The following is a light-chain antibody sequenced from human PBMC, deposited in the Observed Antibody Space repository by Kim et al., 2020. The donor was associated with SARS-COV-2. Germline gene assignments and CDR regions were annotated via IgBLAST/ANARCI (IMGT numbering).Light chain of an antibody. J-gene: IGKJ4*01. Sequence: ACTGDRVTITCRASQGISSYLAWYQQKPGKAPKVLIYAASTLQSGVPSRFSGSGSGTDFTLTISCLQSEDFASYYCQQYYSFPLTFGGGTKVDIK. CDR1: QGISSY. V-gene: IGKV1-8*01. CDR2: AAS. CDR3: QQYYSFPLT.